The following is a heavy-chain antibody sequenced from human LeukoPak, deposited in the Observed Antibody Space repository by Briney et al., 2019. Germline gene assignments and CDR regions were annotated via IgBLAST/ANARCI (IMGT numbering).Heavy chain of an antibody. Sequence: SETLSLTCTVSAGSISSNYWSWIRQPPGKGMEWIAYINYSGSTNYKSSLKSRVTISVDTSKNQFSLKLSSVTAADTAFYYCARRIAAADSFDIWGQGRMVTVSS. CDR1: AGSISSNY. V-gene: IGHV4-59*01. CDR3: ARRIAAADSFDI. CDR2: INYSGST. D-gene: IGHD6-13*01. J-gene: IGHJ3*02.